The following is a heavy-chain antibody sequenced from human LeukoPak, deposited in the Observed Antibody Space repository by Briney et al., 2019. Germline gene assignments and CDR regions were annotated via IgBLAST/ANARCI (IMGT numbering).Heavy chain of an antibody. J-gene: IGHJ6*02. V-gene: IGHV3-9*01. CDR2: ISWNSGSI. CDR3: AKDIGYSYGYYYYYGMDV. Sequence: GGYLRLSCAASGFTLSDYAMHWVRQAPGKGLEWVSGISWNSGSIGYADSVKGRFTISRDNAKNSLYLQMNRLRAEDTALYYCAKDIGYSYGYYYYYGMDVWGQGTTVTVSS. CDR1: GFTLSDYA. D-gene: IGHD5-18*01.